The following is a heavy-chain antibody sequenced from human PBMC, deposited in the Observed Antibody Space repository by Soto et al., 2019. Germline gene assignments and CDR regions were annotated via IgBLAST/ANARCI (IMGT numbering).Heavy chain of an antibody. CDR3: ARALLWFGKFNEFDY. V-gene: IGHV4-31*03. J-gene: IGHJ4*02. CDR2: IDYNGRG. CDR1: GGSINSGGYY. Sequence: VQLQESGPGLVKPSQTLSLTCTVSGGSINSGGYYWGWIRQHPGKGLERDGYIDYNGRGYYNPSLPGRLTISADTSKSQFSLNLSSVTAADTSMYFCARALLWFGKFNEFDYWGQGTLVTVSS. D-gene: IGHD3-10*01.